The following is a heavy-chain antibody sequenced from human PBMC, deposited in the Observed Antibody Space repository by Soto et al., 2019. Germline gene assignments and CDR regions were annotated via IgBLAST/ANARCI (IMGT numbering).Heavy chain of an antibody. V-gene: IGHV3-33*01. D-gene: IGHD6-13*01. Sequence: GGSLRLSCAASGFTFSSYGMHWVRQAPGKGLEWVAVIWYDGSNKYYADSVKGRFTISRDNSKNTLYLQMNSLRAEDTAVYYCARDLYLGEPAAGTELSYYYYGMDVWGQGTTVTVSS. CDR2: IWYDGSNK. CDR1: GFTFSSYG. CDR3: ARDLYLGEPAAGTELSYYYYGMDV. J-gene: IGHJ6*02.